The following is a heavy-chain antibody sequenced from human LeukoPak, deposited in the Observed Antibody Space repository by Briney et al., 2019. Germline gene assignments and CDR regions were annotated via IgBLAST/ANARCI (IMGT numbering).Heavy chain of an antibody. CDR1: GFTFSSYS. CDR3: ASEQQAYCGGDCYDAFDI. D-gene: IGHD2-21*02. V-gene: IGHV3-48*01. Sequence: GGSLRLSCAASGFTFSSYSMNWVRQAPGKGLEWVSSISSSSSTIYYADSVKGRFTISRDNAKNSLYLQMNSLRAEDTAVYYCASEQQAYCGGDCYDAFDIWGQGTMVTVSS. J-gene: IGHJ3*02. CDR2: ISSSSSTI.